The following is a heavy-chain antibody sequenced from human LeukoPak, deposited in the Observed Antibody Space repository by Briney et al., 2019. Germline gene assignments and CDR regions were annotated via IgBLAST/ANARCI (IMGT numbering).Heavy chain of an antibody. J-gene: IGHJ4*02. D-gene: IGHD3-10*01. CDR1: GFTFSSYA. Sequence: GGSLGLSCAASGFTFSSYAMHWVRQVPGKGLEWVAFISYDGSNKYYADSVRGRFTISRHNSKNTVSLEMNSLRAEDTAVYYCARGATYYSGSASYYHTFWGQGTLVTVSS. V-gene: IGHV3-30-3*01. CDR2: ISYDGSNK. CDR3: ARGATYYSGSASYYHTF.